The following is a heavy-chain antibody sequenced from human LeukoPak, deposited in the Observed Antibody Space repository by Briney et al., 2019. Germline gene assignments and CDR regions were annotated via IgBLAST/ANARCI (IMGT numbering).Heavy chain of an antibody. CDR3: AKTASSPFDL. CDR1: GGSISTYY. D-gene: IGHD3-10*01. CDR2: IDYRGSA. Sequence: SETLTLTCTVSGGSISTYYWSWIRQPPGKGLDWIGYIDYRGSAKYNPSHKSRVTIPVDTSKHQFSLKLRSVTAADTAVYYCAKTASSPFDLWGRGTLVTVSS. J-gene: IGHJ2*01. V-gene: IGHV4-59*01.